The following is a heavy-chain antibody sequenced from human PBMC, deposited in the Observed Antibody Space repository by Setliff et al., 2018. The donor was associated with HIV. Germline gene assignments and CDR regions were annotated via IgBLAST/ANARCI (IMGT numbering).Heavy chain of an antibody. CDR1: GFTFSDYY. CDR3: AREIRAGNYPPYSYYFYMDV. Sequence: GGSLRLSCAASGFTFSDYYMGWVRQSPGKGLEWIAYISSGSTIYYAESVKGRFTISRDNAKNSLYLQMNSLRAEDTAVYYCAREIRAGNYPPYSYYFYMDVWGKGTTVTVSS. V-gene: IGHV3-11*04. D-gene: IGHD4-4*01. CDR2: ISSGSTI. J-gene: IGHJ6*03.